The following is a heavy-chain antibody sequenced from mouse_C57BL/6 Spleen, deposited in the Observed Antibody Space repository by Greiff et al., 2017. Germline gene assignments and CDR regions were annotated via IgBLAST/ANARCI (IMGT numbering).Heavy chain of an antibody. V-gene: IGHV5-9-1*02. CDR2: ISSGGDSI. CDR3: TIDEGAMYH. CDR1: GYTFSSYG. Sequence: EVMLVESGAGLVKPGGSLKLSCAASGYTFSSYGMSWVRQSPGKMLEWVAYISSGGDSIYYADNVKGRFTISRDNARNTLYRQSSSLKSEDTSMYYCTIDEGAMYHWGQGTSVTVSS. J-gene: IGHJ4*01.